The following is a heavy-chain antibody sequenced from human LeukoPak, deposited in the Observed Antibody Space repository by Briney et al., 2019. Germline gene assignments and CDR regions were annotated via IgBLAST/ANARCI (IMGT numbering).Heavy chain of an antibody. CDR2: ISADGART. D-gene: IGHD2-21*01. V-gene: IGHV3-23*01. J-gene: IGHJ5*02. Sequence: GGSLRPSCAASGFTFGTYTMSWVRQVPGQGLEWVAGISADGARTYYAGSVQGRFTISRDNANNMLNLQLSALRADDAAVYYCAKDRGGLPHPIWFDPWGQGTMVAVSS. CDR1: GFTFGTYT. CDR3: AKDRGGLPHPIWFDP.